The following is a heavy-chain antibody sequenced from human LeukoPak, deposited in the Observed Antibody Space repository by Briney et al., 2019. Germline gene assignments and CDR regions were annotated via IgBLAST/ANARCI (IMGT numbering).Heavy chain of an antibody. CDR2: IYYSGST. V-gene: IGHV4-59*12. J-gene: IGHJ4*02. CDR1: GGSISSYY. CDR3: ARGHCSGGSCHSGFDY. D-gene: IGHD2-15*01. Sequence: SETLSLTCTVSGGSISSYYWSWIRQPPGKGLEWIGYIYYSGSTNYNPSLKSRVTISVDTSKNQFSLKLSSVTAADTAVYYCARGHCSGGSCHSGFDYWGQGTLVTVSS.